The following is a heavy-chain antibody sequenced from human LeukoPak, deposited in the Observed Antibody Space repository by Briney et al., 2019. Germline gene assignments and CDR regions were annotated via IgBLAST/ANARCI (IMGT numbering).Heavy chain of an antibody. V-gene: IGHV4-59*01. CDR2: IYHSGNT. CDR1: GGSISSYY. J-gene: IGHJ4*02. Sequence: SETLSLTCTVSGGSISSYYWSWIRQPPGKGLEWIGYIYHSGNTYYNPSLKSRVTISVDTSKNQFSLKLSSVTAADTAVYYCARAAAAGTLIDWGQGTLVTVSS. D-gene: IGHD6-13*01. CDR3: ARAAAAGTLID.